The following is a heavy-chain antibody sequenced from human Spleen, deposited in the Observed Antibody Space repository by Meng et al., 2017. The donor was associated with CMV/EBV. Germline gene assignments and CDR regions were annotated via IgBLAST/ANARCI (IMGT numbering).Heavy chain of an antibody. V-gene: IGHV1-24*01. CDR2: FDPEDGET. Sequence: ASVKVSCKVSGYTLTELSRHWVRQAPGKGLEWMGGFDPEDGETIYAQKFQGRVTMTEDTSTDTAYMELSSLRSEDTTVYYCASHADTAMGEDYFDYWGQGTLVTVSS. CDR3: ASHADTAMGEDYFDY. D-gene: IGHD5-18*01. CDR1: GYTLTELS. J-gene: IGHJ4*02.